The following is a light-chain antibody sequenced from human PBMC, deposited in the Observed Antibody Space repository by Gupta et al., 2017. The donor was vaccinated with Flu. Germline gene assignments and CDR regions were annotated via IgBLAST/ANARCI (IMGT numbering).Light chain of an antibody. V-gene: IGLV3-21*03. CDR3: PVWDSSYNVWV. J-gene: IGLJ3*02. Sequence: GKRAWMTWGGKDIGSKSVNWCRQRQGQTPILDVYEDSDRPSGIPERFSGSNSRNTATLTVSRVEDGDEADYYCPVWDSSYNVWVFGGGTKLTVL. CDR2: EDS. CDR1: DIGSKS.